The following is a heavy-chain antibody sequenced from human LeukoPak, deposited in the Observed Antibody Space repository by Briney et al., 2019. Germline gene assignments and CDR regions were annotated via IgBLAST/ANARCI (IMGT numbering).Heavy chain of an antibody. Sequence: GGSLRLSCAASGFTFSSYWMSWVRQAPGKGLEWVANIKEDGSEKYYVDSVKGRFTISRDSSKNTLFLQMNSLRAEDTAVYYCARVASTSPYFYGMDVWGQGTTVTVSS. V-gene: IGHV3-7*03. CDR1: GFTFSSYW. J-gene: IGHJ6*02. CDR2: IKEDGSEK. CDR3: ARVASTSPYFYGMDV.